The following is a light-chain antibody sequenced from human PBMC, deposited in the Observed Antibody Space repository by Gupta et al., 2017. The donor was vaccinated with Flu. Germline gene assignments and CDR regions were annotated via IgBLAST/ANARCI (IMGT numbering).Light chain of an antibody. CDR3: AAWDDSLSGLWV. J-gene: IGLJ3*02. CDR2: RDN. Sequence: QSVLTQPPSVSGTPVQRVTISCSGSSPNIGSNFVYWFHQVPGTAPNRLTYRDNRRPTEVPDRFPGSRSGTSACLAISGLRSEHQADYYCAAWDDSLSGLWVFGGGTKLTVV. CDR1: SPNIGSNF. V-gene: IGLV1-47*01.